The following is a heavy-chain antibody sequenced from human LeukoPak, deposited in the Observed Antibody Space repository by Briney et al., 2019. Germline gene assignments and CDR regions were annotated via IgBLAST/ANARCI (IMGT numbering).Heavy chain of an antibody. J-gene: IGHJ4*02. Sequence: GRSLRLSCAASGFTFSSYGMHWVRQAPGKGLEWVAVISYDGSNKYYADSVKGRFTISRDNSKNTLYLQMNSLRAEDTAVYYCAKDGYGDYDYPDYRGQGTLVTVSS. CDR3: AKDGYGDYDYPDY. CDR2: ISYDGSNK. CDR1: GFTFSSYG. D-gene: IGHD5-12*01. V-gene: IGHV3-30*18.